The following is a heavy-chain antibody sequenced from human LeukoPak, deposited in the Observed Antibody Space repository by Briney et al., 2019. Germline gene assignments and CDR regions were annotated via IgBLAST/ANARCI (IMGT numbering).Heavy chain of an antibody. V-gene: IGHV2-5*01. D-gene: IGHD3/OR15-3a*01. CDR2: IYWNDDK. CDR1: GFSLSTSGVG. Sequence: ESGPTLVKPTQTLTLTCTFSGFSLSTSGVGVGWIRQPPGKALEWLALIYWNDDKRHTPSLKSRLTITKDTSKNQVVLTMTNMDPVDTATYYCAHMARRWFQFWTYYFDYWGQGTLVTVSS. J-gene: IGHJ4*02. CDR3: AHMARRWFQFWTYYFDY.